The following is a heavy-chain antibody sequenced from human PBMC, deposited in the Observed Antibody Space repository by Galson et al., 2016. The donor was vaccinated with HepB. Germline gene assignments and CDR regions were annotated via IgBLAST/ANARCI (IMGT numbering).Heavy chain of an antibody. J-gene: IGHJ4*02. CDR2: ISHDGNNK. Sequence: SLRLSCAASRFTFSSYAMHWVRQAPGKGLEWVAVISHDGNNKYYADSVKGRFTISRDNSKNALFLQMNGLRAEETAVDFCARGRGRESWDPWIGNYFDYWGQGTLVTVSS. CDR3: ARGRGRESWDPWIGNYFDY. V-gene: IGHV3-30-3*01. CDR1: RFTFSSYA. D-gene: IGHD5-12*01.